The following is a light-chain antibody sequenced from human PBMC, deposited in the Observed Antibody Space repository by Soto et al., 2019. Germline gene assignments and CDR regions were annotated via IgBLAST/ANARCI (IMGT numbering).Light chain of an antibody. CDR2: DVT. CDR1: SSDVGSYNY. CDR3: SSYTSSSTPYV. V-gene: IGLV2-14*01. Sequence: QSALTQPASVSGSPEQSITISCTGTSSDVGSYNYVSWYQQHPVKAPKLMIYDVTNRPSGVSDRFSGSKSGNTASLTISGLQAEDEADYYCSSYTSSSTPYVFGTGTKLTVL. J-gene: IGLJ1*01.